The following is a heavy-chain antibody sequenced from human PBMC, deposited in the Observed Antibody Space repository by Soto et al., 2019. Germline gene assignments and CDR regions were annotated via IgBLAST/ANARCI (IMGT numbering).Heavy chain of an antibody. CDR3: AIRGSGGIAVAGTSFDY. Sequence: SETLSLTCTVSGGSISSSSYYWGWIRQPPGKGLEWIGNIYYSGSTYYNPSLKSRVTISVDTSKNQFSLKLSSVTAADTAVYYCAIRGSGGIAVAGTSFDYWGQGTLVTVSS. CDR1: GGSISSSSYY. J-gene: IGHJ4*02. D-gene: IGHD6-19*01. CDR2: IYYSGST. V-gene: IGHV4-39*01.